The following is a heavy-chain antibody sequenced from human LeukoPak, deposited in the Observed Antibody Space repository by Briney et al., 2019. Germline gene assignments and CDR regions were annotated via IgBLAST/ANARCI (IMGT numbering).Heavy chain of an antibody. J-gene: IGHJ4*02. CDR2: ISGSGGRI. D-gene: IGHD6-6*01. CDR1: GFTFSSYS. V-gene: IGHV3-23*01. Sequence: GGSLRLSCAASGFTFSSYSMSWVRQAPGKGLEWVSSISGSGGRIDYADSVKGRFTISRDNSKNTLSLQMNSLRAEDTAAYYCAKDAVVSIGYFDYWGQGTLVTVSS. CDR3: AKDAVVSIGYFDY.